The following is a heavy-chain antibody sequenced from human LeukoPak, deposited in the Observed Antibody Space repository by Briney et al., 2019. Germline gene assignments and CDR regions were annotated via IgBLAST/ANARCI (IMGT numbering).Heavy chain of an antibody. CDR1: GXTFGDYA. CDR2: IRSKAYTGTT. J-gene: IGHJ4*02. CDR3: TRALRLAVAGIRYYFDY. D-gene: IGHD6-19*01. V-gene: IGHV3-49*04. Sequence: GGSLRLSCTASGXTFGDYAVSWVRQAPGKGLEWVAFIRSKAYTGTTDYAASVKGRFTISRDDSKSIAYLQMNSLKTEDTAVYYCTRALRLAVAGIRYYFDYWGQGTLVTASS.